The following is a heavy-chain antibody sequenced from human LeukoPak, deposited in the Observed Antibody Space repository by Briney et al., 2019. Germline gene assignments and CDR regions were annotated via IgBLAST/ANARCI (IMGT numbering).Heavy chain of an antibody. J-gene: IGHJ6*02. V-gene: IGHV3-23*01. CDR3: ARNNGMDV. Sequence: GGSLRLSCEDSGFTLRNFAVSWVRQAPGKGLEWVSVISVSGGSTHYAASVKGRFTISRDNSKNSLYLQMNSLRAEDTALYHCARNNGMDVWGQGTTVIVSS. CDR1: GFTLRNFA. CDR2: ISVSGGST.